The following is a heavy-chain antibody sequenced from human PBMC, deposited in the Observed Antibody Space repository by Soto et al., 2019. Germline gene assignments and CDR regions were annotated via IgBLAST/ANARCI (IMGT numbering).Heavy chain of an antibody. CDR3: ARLDDYLWGSQYWFDT. D-gene: IGHD3-16*01. CDR1: GYRFTNYW. V-gene: IGHV5-51*01. J-gene: IGHJ5*02. Sequence: VQSLKVSCKASGYRFTNYWIGWVRQMPGKGLEWMGVIYPGDSDTKYSPSFQGQVTISADKSISTAYLQWSSLKASDTAMYYCARLDDYLWGSQYWFDTWGQGTLVTVSS. CDR2: IYPGDSDT.